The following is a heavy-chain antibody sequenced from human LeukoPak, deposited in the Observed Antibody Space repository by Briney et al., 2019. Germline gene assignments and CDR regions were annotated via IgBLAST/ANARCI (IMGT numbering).Heavy chain of an antibody. J-gene: IGHJ5*02. V-gene: IGHV4-34*01. CDR3: ARGIFYGGRNQYIWLDL. CDR2: VSHSGSS. CDR1: GGPFRGFF. Sequence: TSETLSLTCAVYGGPFRGFFWSWIRQAPGKGLEWIGEVSHSGSSNYNPSLKSRINISLDTSKSQFSLRLTSVTAADTAVYYCARGIFYGGRNQYIWLDLWGQGTLATVSS. D-gene: IGHD4-23*01.